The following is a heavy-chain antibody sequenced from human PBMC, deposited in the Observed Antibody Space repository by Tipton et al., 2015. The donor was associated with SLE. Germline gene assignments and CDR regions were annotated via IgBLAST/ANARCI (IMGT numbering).Heavy chain of an antibody. Sequence: LRLSCTVSGGSISDYYWSWIRQPPGKGLEWIGYNYYSGSTNYNPSLKSRVSISVDTSKNQISLKLNSVTAADTAVYYCARDLAGVKDYWGQGTLVTVSS. CDR3: ARDLAGVKDY. CDR2: NYYSGST. CDR1: GGSISDYY. J-gene: IGHJ4*02. D-gene: IGHD3-10*01. V-gene: IGHV4-59*01.